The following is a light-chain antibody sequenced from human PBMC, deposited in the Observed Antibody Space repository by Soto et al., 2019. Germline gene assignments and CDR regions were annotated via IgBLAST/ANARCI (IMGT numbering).Light chain of an antibody. CDR2: DVS. V-gene: IGLV2-11*01. Sequence: QSALTQPRSVSGSPGQAVTISCTGTSSDVGGYNYVSWYQQHPGKAPKLMIYDVSKRPSGVPDRFSGYKSDNSASLTISGLRAEDEADYYCCSYAGSFVVFGGGTKLAVL. CDR1: SSDVGGYNY. J-gene: IGLJ2*01. CDR3: CSYAGSFVV.